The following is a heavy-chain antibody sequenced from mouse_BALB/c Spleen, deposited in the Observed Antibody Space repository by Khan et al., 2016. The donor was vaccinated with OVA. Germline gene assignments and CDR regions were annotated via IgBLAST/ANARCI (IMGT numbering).Heavy chain of an antibody. Sequence: EVQLQESGPGLVKPSQSLSLTCTVTGYSITSEYAWNWIRQFPGNKLEWMGYINYSGTTRFNPSLKSRTSITRDTSKNQFFLQLNSVTTEDKATYYCARKNYYDYDPFPYWGQGTLVTVSA. CDR1: GYSITSEYA. V-gene: IGHV3-2*02. D-gene: IGHD2-4*01. CDR3: ARKNYYDYDPFPY. CDR2: INYSGTT. J-gene: IGHJ3*01.